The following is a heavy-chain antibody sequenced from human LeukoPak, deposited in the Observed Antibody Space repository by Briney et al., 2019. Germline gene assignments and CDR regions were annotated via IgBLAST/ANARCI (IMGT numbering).Heavy chain of an antibody. CDR2: ISGSGGST. CDR3: VREGPLVVVGDMGAFDI. Sequence: GGSLRLPCAASGFTFSSYALSWVRQAPGKGLEWVSAISGSGGSTYYADSVKGRFTISRDNSKDTLYLQMSSLRAEDTAVYHCVREGPLVVVGDMGAFDIWGQGTMVTVSS. J-gene: IGHJ3*02. CDR1: GFTFSSYA. V-gene: IGHV3-23*01. D-gene: IGHD2-15*01.